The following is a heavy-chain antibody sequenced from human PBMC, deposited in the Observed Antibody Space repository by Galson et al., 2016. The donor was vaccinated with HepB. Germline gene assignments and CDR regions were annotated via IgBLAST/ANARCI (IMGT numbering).Heavy chain of an antibody. CDR3: AKGYGLFDY. D-gene: IGHD1-14*01. J-gene: IGHJ4*02. CDR2: ISGSGDSA. Sequence: SLRLSCAASGFTFSSYAMTWVRQAPGKGLEWVSGISGSGDSAYYGDSVKGRFSISRDNSKNTLYVQMNSLRAEDTAVYYCAKGYGLFDYWGQGTLVTVSS. V-gene: IGHV3-23*01. CDR1: GFTFSSYA.